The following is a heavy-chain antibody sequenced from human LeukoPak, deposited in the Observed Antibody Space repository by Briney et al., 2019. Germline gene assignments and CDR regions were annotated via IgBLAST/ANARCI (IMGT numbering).Heavy chain of an antibody. CDR3: AREARLRYFDL. D-gene: IGHD6-25*01. Sequence: GGSLRLSCAASGFTFSSYDMHWVRHATGKGLEWVSAIGTAGDTYYPGSVKGRFTISRENAKNSLYLQMNSLRAGDTAVYYCAREARLRYFDLWGRGTLVTVSS. CDR2: IGTAGDT. V-gene: IGHV3-13*01. CDR1: GFTFSSYD. J-gene: IGHJ2*01.